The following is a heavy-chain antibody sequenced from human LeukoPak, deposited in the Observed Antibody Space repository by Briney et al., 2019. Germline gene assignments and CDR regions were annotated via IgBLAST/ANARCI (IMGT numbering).Heavy chain of an antibody. D-gene: IGHD3-16*01. Sequence: SETLSLTCAVYGGSFSAYYWSWIRQPPGEGLEWIGEINHSGSTYYNPSLKSRVTISADTSKNQFSLKLSSVTAADTAVYYCATTFGGTLPDYWGQGTLVTVSS. CDR1: GGSFSAYY. J-gene: IGHJ4*02. CDR2: INHSGST. V-gene: IGHV4-34*01. CDR3: ATTFGGTLPDY.